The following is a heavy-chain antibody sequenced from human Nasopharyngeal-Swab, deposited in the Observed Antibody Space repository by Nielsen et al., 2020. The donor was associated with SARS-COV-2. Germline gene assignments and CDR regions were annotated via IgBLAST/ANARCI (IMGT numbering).Heavy chain of an antibody. CDR2: ISYDGSNK. J-gene: IGHJ6*02. CDR1: GFTFTSYA. D-gene: IGHD6-19*01. Sequence: GESLKISCAASGFTFTSYAFHWVRQAPGKGLEWVTVISYDGSNKYYADSVKGRFTISRDNSKNTLYVQMNSLRAEDTAVYYCARDSPNETVAGTHGGGMDVWGQGTTVTVSS. CDR3: ARDSPNETVAGTHGGGMDV. V-gene: IGHV3-30*04.